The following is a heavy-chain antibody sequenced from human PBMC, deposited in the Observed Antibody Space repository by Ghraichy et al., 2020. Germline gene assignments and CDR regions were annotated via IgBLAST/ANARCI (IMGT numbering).Heavy chain of an antibody. V-gene: IGHV3-7*03. Sequence: GGSLRLSCAASGFTFSSWMSWVRQAPGKGLEWVANIKQDGSEKYYVDSVKGRFTISRDNAKNSLYLQMNSLRAEDTAVYYCGIQVHSSSWYQAAFFYYWGQETLVTVSS. CDR3: GIQVHSSSWYQAAFFYY. D-gene: IGHD6-13*01. CDR2: IKQDGSEK. J-gene: IGHJ4*02. CDR1: GFTFSSW.